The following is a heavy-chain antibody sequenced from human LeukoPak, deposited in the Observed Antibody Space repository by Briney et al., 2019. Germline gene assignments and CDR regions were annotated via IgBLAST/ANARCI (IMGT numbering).Heavy chain of an antibody. Sequence: QPGGSLRLSCAASRFTLSSYWMHWVRQAPGKGLEWVAVISYDGSNKYYADSVKGRFTISRDNSKNTLYLQMNSLRAEDTAVYYCARERPRYCSGGSCYGPADYYGMDVWGQGTTVTVSS. CDR2: ISYDGSNK. CDR1: RFTLSSYW. V-gene: IGHV3-30-3*01. D-gene: IGHD2-15*01. CDR3: ARERPRYCSGGSCYGPADYYGMDV. J-gene: IGHJ6*02.